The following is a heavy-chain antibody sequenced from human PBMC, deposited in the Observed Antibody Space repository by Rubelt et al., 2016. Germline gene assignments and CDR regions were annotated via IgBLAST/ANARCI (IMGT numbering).Heavy chain of an antibody. CDR3: ARGKVASSSSGVDY. Sequence: QLQLQESGPGLVKPSETLSLTCTVSGGSISSYYWSWIRQPPGKGLEWIGYIYYSGSTNYNPSLKSRVTISVDTSKNQVSLKLSSVTAADTAVYYCARGKVASSSSGVDYWGQGTLVTVSS. D-gene: IGHD6-6*01. CDR1: GGSISSYY. CDR2: IYYSGST. V-gene: IGHV4-59*12. J-gene: IGHJ4*02.